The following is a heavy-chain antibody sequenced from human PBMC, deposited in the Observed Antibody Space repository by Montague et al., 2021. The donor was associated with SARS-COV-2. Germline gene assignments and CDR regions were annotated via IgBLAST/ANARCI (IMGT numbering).Heavy chain of an antibody. D-gene: IGHD3-10*01. J-gene: IGHJ4*02. CDR1: EFTVSSNY. CDR3: AGSNWSSGSYYQLDY. Sequence: SLRLSCAASEFTVSSNYMSWVRQAPGKGLEWVSVIYSGGSTYYADSVKGRLTISRHNSKNTLCLQMNSLRAEDTAVYYCAGSNWSSGSYYQLDYWGQGTLVTVSS. V-gene: IGHV3-53*04. CDR2: IYSGGST.